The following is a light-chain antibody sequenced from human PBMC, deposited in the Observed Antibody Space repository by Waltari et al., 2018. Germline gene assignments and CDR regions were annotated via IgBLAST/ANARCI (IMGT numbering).Light chain of an antibody. CDR2: NAS. CDR3: QHRSNWPLT. CDR1: QTVSHY. V-gene: IGKV3-11*01. Sequence: EIVLTQSPATLSLSPGEGATHPCRASQTVSHYLAWYQQQPDQSPILLIHNASNSATSIPARFSGSWSGTDFTLTISSLAPEDFAVYYCQHRSNWPLTFGGGTKVEIK. J-gene: IGKJ4*01.